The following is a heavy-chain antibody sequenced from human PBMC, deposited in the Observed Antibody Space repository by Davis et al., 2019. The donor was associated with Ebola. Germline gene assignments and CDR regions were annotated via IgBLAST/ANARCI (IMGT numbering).Heavy chain of an antibody. J-gene: IGHJ5*02. CDR1: GGSISSSSYY. Sequence: MPSETLSLTCTVSGGSISSSSYYWGWIRQPPGKGLEWIGSIYYSGSTHYSPSLKSRLSISVDTSKNQFSLNLQSLTAADTAVYYCARRGPLKCGGDCYGIDRWGQGTLVTVSS. D-gene: IGHD2-21*02. CDR3: ARRGPLKCGGDCYGIDR. CDR2: IYYSGST. V-gene: IGHV4-39*01.